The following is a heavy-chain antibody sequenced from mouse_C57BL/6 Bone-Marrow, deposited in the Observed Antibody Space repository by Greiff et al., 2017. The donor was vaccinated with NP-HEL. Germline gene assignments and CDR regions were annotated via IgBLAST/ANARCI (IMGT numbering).Heavy chain of an antibody. CDR2: IYPRSGNT. D-gene: IGHD2-5*01. Sequence: QVQLKESGAELARPGASVKLSCKASGYTFTSYGISWVKQRTGQGLEWIGEIYPRSGNTYYNEKFKGKATLTADKSSSTAYMELRSLTSEDSAVYFCARPYYSNYYAIDYWGQGTSVTVSS. V-gene: IGHV1-81*01. CDR3: ARPYYSNYYAIDY. J-gene: IGHJ4*01. CDR1: GYTFTSYG.